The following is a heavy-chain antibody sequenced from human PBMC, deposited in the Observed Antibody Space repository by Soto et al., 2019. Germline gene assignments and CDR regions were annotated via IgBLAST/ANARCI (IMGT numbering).Heavy chain of an antibody. CDR1: GGTFSSYA. CDR3: ARGSNGSPGYFDY. Sequence: VASVKVSCKASGGTFSSYAISWVRQAPGQGLEWMGGIIPIFGTANYAQKFQGRVTITADESTSAAYMELSSLRSEDTAVYYCARGSNGSPGYFDYWGQGTLVTVSS. D-gene: IGHD1-26*01. V-gene: IGHV1-69*13. J-gene: IGHJ4*02. CDR2: IIPIFGTA.